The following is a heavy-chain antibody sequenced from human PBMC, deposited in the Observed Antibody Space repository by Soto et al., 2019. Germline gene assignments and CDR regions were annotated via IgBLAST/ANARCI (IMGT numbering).Heavy chain of an antibody. D-gene: IGHD1-26*01. Sequence: GASVKVSCKASGYTFTSYGISWVRQAPGQGLEWMGWISAYNGNTNYAQKLQGRVTMTTDTSTSTAYMELRSLRSDDTAVYYCARDRPPNAVGATDVFDYWGQGTLVTVSS. CDR3: ARDRPPNAVGATDVFDY. CDR1: GYTFTSYG. CDR2: ISAYNGNT. V-gene: IGHV1-18*01. J-gene: IGHJ4*02.